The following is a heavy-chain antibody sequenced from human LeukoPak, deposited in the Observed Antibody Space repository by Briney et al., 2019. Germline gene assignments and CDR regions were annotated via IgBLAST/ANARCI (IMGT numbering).Heavy chain of an antibody. CDR1: GYSISSGYY. V-gene: IGHV4-38-2*02. CDR3: ARSPRRVTATIYFDY. CDR2: IYHSGST. J-gene: IGHJ4*02. Sequence: SETLSLTCTVSGYSISSGYYWGWIRQPPGKGLEWIGSIYHSGSTYYNPSLKSRVSMSVDTSKNQFSLKLTSVTAADTAVYYCARSPRRVTATIYFDYWGQGTLVTASS. D-gene: IGHD2-21*02.